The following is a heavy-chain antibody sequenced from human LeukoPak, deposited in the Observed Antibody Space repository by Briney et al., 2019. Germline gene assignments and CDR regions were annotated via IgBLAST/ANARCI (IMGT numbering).Heavy chain of an antibody. Sequence: SETLSLTCTVSGGSIRYYYGSWIRQSPGKGLEWLGYIYYNGSTNYNPSLKSRVTISVDMSKNQFSLKMSSVTAADTAVYYCARKGGLFDYWGQGRLVTVSS. J-gene: IGHJ4*02. CDR2: IYYNGST. CDR3: ARKGGLFDY. CDR1: GGSIRYYY. V-gene: IGHV4-59*01. D-gene: IGHD2-15*01.